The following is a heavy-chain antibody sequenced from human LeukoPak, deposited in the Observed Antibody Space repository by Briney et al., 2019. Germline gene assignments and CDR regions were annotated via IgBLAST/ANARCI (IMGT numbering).Heavy chain of an antibody. J-gene: IGHJ4*02. V-gene: IGHV1-2*02. Sequence: ASVKVSCKASRYTFTGYYMHWVRQAPGQGLEWMGWINPDSGGTKYAQKFQGRVSMTRDTSSSTAYMELSRLRSDDTAVYYCARAHDFWSGFYPVDYWGQGTLVTVSS. CDR2: INPDSGGT. CDR3: ARAHDFWSGFYPVDY. CDR1: RYTFTGYY. D-gene: IGHD3-3*01.